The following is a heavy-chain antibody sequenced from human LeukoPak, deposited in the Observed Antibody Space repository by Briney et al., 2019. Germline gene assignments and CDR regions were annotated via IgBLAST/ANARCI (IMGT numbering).Heavy chain of an antibody. V-gene: IGHV4-59*12. CDR2: IYYSGST. Sequence: SETLSLTCTVSGGSISSYYWSWIRQPPGKGLEWIGYIYYSGSTSYNPSLKSRVTISVDTSKNQFSLKLSSVTAADTAVYYCARDRITMIVVVNHWYFDLWGRGTLVTVSS. D-gene: IGHD3-22*01. CDR1: GGSISSYY. J-gene: IGHJ2*01. CDR3: ARDRITMIVVVNHWYFDL.